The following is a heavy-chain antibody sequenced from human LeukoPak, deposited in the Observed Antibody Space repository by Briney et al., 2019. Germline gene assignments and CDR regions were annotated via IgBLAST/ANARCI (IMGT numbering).Heavy chain of an antibody. CDR2: IYYSGST. V-gene: IGHV4-39*07. CDR1: GGSISSSSYY. J-gene: IGHJ4*02. Sequence: SETLSLTCTVSGGSISSSSYYWGWIRQPPGKGLEWIGSIYYSGSTYYNPSLKSRVTISVDTSKNQFSLKLSSVTAADTAVYYCARDLSSSGWFDYWGQGTLVTVSS. D-gene: IGHD6-19*01. CDR3: ARDLSSSGWFDY.